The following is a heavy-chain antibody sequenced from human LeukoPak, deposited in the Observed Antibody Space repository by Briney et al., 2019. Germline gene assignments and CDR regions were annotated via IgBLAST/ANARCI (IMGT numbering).Heavy chain of an antibody. CDR1: GFIFSRYN. D-gene: IGHD3-3*01. CDR2: ISSSGTL. Sequence: PGGSLRLSCAVSGFIFSRYNMNWVREAPGRGRECVSYISSSGTLYYADSVKGRFTISRDNAKNSLYLQMNSLRAEDTAVCYCARELSSYDFWLWGQGTLVTVSS. CDR3: ARELSSYDFWL. V-gene: IGHV3-48*01. J-gene: IGHJ4*02.